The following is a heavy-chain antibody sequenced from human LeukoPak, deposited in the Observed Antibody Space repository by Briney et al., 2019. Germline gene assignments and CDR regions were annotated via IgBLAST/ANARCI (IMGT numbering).Heavy chain of an antibody. V-gene: IGHV3-21*01. Sequence: PGGSLRLSCAASGFTFSSYSMNWVRQAPGKGLEWVSSISSSSSYIYYADSVKGRFTISRDNAKNSLYLQMNSLRAEDTAVYYCARDSALDYYDSSGYYSTYGMDVWGQGTTVTVSS. D-gene: IGHD3-22*01. J-gene: IGHJ6*02. CDR1: GFTFSSYS. CDR2: ISSSSSYI. CDR3: ARDSALDYYDSSGYYSTYGMDV.